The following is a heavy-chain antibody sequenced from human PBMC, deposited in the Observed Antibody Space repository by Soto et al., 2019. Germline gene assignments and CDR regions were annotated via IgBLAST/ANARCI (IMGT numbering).Heavy chain of an antibody. CDR3: ANYPPVYYYYYYGMDV. CDR2: ISGSGGST. Sequence: EVQLLESGGGLVQPGGSLRLSCAASGFTFSSYAMSWVRQAPGKGLEWVSAISGSGGSTYYADSVKGRFTISRDNSKNTLYLQMNSLRAEDTAVYYCANYPPVYYYYYYGMDVWGQGTTVTVSS. J-gene: IGHJ6*02. CDR1: GFTFSSYA. V-gene: IGHV3-23*01.